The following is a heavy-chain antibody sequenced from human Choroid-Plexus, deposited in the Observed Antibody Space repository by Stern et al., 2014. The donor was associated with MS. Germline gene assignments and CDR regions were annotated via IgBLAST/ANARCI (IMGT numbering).Heavy chain of an antibody. V-gene: IGHV3-30*18. D-gene: IGHD2/OR15-2a*01. CDR1: GFTFGSCA. CDR2: VSYDGSNK. Sequence: VQLLESGGGVVQPGRPLRLSCVASGFTFGSCAMHWVRQAPGKGLEWVAGVSYDGSNKYYADSVKGRFTISRDNSQNTLYMQMSILRPEDTAVYYCAKDRQYLTYFFDHWGQGSLVTVSS. J-gene: IGHJ5*02. CDR3: AKDRQYLTYFFDH.